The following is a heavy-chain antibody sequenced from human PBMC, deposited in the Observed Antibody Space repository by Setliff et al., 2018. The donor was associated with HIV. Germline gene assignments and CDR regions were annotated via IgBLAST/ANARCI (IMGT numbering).Heavy chain of an antibody. CDR3: VRDRIEGRTVFDT. CDR1: GFSFESHW. J-gene: IGHJ4*02. Sequence: GGSLRLSCAASGFSFESHWTHWVRQSPGKGLVWISRISGDGTRTAYADSAKGRFTISRDNAANTLYLQVDGLRGEDSAVYYCVRDRIEGRTVFDTWGLGTLVTVSS. D-gene: IGHD2-8*02. V-gene: IGHV3-74*01. CDR2: ISGDGTRT.